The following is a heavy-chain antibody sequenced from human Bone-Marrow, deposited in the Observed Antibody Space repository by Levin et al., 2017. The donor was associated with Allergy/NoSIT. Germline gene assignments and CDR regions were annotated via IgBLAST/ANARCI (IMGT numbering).Heavy chain of an antibody. Sequence: KISCKASGGTFSTYAISWVRQAPGQGLEWMGGIIPMFATADYAQKFQGRVTITADESTSTVYMELRSLRSEDTAVYYCARTYGSGREYYYYAMDVWGQGTTVTVSS. CDR2: IIPMFATA. D-gene: IGHD3-10*01. V-gene: IGHV1-69*01. CDR1: GGTFSTYA. CDR3: ARTYGSGREYYYYAMDV. J-gene: IGHJ6*02.